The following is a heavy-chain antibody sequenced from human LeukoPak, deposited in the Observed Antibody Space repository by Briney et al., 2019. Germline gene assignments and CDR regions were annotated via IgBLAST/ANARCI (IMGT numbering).Heavy chain of an antibody. CDR1: GFTVSSNY. Sequence: GGSLRLSCAASGFTVSSNYMSWVRQAPGKGLEWVSVIYSGGSTYYADSVKGRFTISRDNSKNTLYLQMNSLRAEDTAVYYCARDIEAAGLFLDYWGQGTLVTVSS. J-gene: IGHJ4*02. D-gene: IGHD6-13*01. V-gene: IGHV3-53*01. CDR3: ARDIEAAGLFLDY. CDR2: IYSGGST.